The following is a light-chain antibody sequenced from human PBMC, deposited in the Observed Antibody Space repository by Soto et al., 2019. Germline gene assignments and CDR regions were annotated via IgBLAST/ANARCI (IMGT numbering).Light chain of an antibody. J-gene: IGLJ1*01. Sequence: QSALTQPASVSGSPGQSITISCTGTSSDVGAYDFVSWYQQHPGKAPKYLIYEVSNRPSGVSDRFSGSKSGTTASLTISGLQAEDEADYYCSSYTAGGTIFGTGTKVTVL. CDR3: SSYTAGGTI. CDR1: SSDVGAYDF. CDR2: EVS. V-gene: IGLV2-14*01.